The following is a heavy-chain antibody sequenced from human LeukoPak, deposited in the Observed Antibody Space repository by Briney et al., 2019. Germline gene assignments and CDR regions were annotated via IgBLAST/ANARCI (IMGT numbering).Heavy chain of an antibody. CDR2: IYYSGST. CDR3: ASSVAGTWDAFDI. V-gene: IGHV4-59*01. CDR1: GGSISSYY. Sequence: SETLSLTCTVSGGSISSYYWSWIRQPPGKGLEWIGYIYYSGSTNYNPSLKSRVTISVDTSKNQFSLKLSSVTAADTAVYYCASSVAGTWDAFDIWGQGTMVTVSS. D-gene: IGHD6-19*01. J-gene: IGHJ3*02.